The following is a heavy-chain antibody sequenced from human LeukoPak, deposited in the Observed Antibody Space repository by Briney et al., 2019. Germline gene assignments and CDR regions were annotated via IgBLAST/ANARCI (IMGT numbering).Heavy chain of an antibody. Sequence: SETLSLTCTVSGGSINSNYWSWIRQPPGEGLEWIVYIDHSGNTNYNPSLKSRVTISRDMSKNQFSLKLTSVTAAGTAMYYCARVGSWYYFDYWGQGILVTVSS. CDR1: GGSINSNY. CDR3: ARVGSWYYFDY. D-gene: IGHD6-19*01. CDR2: IDHSGNT. J-gene: IGHJ4*02. V-gene: IGHV4-59*01.